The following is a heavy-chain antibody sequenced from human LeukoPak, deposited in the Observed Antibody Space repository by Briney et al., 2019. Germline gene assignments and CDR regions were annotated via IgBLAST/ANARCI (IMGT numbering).Heavy chain of an antibody. CDR2: INPNGGDT. CDR3: TRGGSGYLTLDY. CDR1: GYTFTGYY. J-gene: IGHJ4*02. Sequence: WASVKVSCKASGYTFTGYYIHWVRQAPGQGLEWMGWINPNGGDTNYAQKFQGRVTMTSDTSISTAYMEMSRLRFDDTAVYYCTRGGSGYLTLDYWGQGTLVTVSS. V-gene: IGHV1-2*02. D-gene: IGHD3-22*01.